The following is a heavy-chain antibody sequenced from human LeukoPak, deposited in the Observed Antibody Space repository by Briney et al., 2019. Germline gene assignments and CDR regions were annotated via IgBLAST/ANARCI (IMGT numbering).Heavy chain of an antibody. D-gene: IGHD5-18*01. J-gene: IGHJ4*02. Sequence: PSQTLSLTCAVSGASISSSRYSWGWIRQPPGKGLEWIGTIYDSGSTYYNPSLKSRVTISADTSKNQLSLRLSSVTAADTAVYYCARVGFGGYSYGYVDFWGQGTQVTVSS. V-gene: IGHV4-39*01. CDR1: GASISSSRYS. CDR3: ARVGFGGYSYGYVDF. CDR2: IYDSGST.